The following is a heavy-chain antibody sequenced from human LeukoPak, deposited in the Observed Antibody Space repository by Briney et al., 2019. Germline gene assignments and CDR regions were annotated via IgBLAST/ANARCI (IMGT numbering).Heavy chain of an antibody. J-gene: IGHJ4*02. V-gene: IGHV3-30*14. CDR3: VKDLTGAWSFDY. D-gene: IGHD3-9*01. CDR1: GFTFSSYA. CDR2: ISYDGSNK. Sequence: GGSLRLSCAASGFTFSSYAMHWVRQAPGKGLEWVAVISYDGSNKYYADSVKGRFTISRDNSKNALYLQLTSLRLEDTALYYCVKDLTGAWSFDYWGQGTLVTVSS.